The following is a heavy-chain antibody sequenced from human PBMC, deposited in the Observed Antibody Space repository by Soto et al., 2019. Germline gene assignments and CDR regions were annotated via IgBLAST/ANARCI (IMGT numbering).Heavy chain of an antibody. J-gene: IGHJ3*02. CDR2: ISSNGGST. CDR3: VKGPDFWSGYYLSDAFDI. CDR1: GFTFSSYA. V-gene: IGHV3-64D*06. D-gene: IGHD3-3*01. Sequence: EVQLVESGGGLVQPGGSLRLSCSASGFTFSSYAMHWVRQAPGKGLEYVSAISSNGGSTYYADSVKGRFTISRDNSKNTLYLQMSSLRAEDTAVYYCVKGPDFWSGYYLSDAFDIWGQGTMVTVSS.